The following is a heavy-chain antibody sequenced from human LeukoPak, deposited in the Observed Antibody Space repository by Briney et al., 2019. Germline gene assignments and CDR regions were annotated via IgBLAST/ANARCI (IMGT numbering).Heavy chain of an antibody. CDR1: GFTFSNSW. D-gene: IGHD3-16*01. V-gene: IGHV3-7*01. J-gene: IGHJ4*02. CDR3: ATGGGDS. CDR2: IKEDGSGK. Sequence: GGSLRLSCAASGFTFSNSWMSWVRQAPGKGLEWVAMIKEDGSGKYYVESVKGRFTISRDNAKKSLYLQMNSLRAEDTSVYYCATGGGDSWGQGTMVTVSS.